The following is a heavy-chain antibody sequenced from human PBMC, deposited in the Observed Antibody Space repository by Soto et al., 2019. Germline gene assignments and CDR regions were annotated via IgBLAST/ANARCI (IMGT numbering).Heavy chain of an antibody. CDR1: GFTFGSYS. V-gene: IGHV3-48*02. Sequence: PGGSLRLSCAASGFTFGSYSMNWVRQAPGKGLEWVSYNSSSSSTIYYADSVKGRFTISRDNAKNSLYLQMNSLRDEDTAVYYCARDTDSSSWLHYYYYGVDVWGQGTTVTVSS. CDR2: NSSSSSTI. D-gene: IGHD6-13*01. J-gene: IGHJ6*02. CDR3: ARDTDSSSWLHYYYYGVDV.